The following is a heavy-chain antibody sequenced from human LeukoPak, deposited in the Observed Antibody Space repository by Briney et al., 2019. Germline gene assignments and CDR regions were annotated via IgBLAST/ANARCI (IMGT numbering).Heavy chain of an antibody. CDR1: GFTFSSYS. J-gene: IGHJ3*02. Sequence: PGGSLRLSCATSGFTFSSYSMNWVRQAPGKGLEWVSSISSSSSYIYYADSVRGRFTISRDNSKNTLYLQMNSLRAEDTAVYYCASLDAFDIWGQGTMVTVSS. V-gene: IGHV3-21*04. CDR2: ISSSSSYI. CDR3: ASLDAFDI.